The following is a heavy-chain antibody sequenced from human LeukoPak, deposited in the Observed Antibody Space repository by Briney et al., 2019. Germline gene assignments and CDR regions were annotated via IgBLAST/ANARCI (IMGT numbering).Heavy chain of an antibody. CDR1: GFTFSSYG. CDR3: AKEKLGYCSGGSCYHEYFQH. D-gene: IGHD2-15*01. Sequence: GGSLRLSCAASGFTFSSYGMHWVRQAPGKGLEWVAVIWYDGSNKYYADSVKGRFTISRDNSKNTLYLQMNSLRAEDTAVYYCAKEKLGYCSGGSCYHEYFQHWGQGTLVTVSS. V-gene: IGHV3-33*06. J-gene: IGHJ1*01. CDR2: IWYDGSNK.